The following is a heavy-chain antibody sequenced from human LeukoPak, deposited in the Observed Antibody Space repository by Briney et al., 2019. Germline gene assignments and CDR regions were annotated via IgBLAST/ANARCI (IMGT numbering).Heavy chain of an antibody. CDR3: ARSPYDTLTKRYYFDY. V-gene: IGHV4-34*01. D-gene: IGHD3-9*01. Sequence: SETLSLTCAVYGGSFSGYYWSWIRQPPGKGLEWIGEINHSGSTNYNPSLKSRVTISVDTSKNQFSLKLSSVTAAATAAYYCARSPYDTLTKRYYFDYWGQGTLVTVSS. CDR1: GGSFSGYY. CDR2: INHSGST. J-gene: IGHJ4*02.